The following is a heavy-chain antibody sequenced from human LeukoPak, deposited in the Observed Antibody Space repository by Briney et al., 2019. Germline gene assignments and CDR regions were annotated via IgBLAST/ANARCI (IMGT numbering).Heavy chain of an antibody. V-gene: IGHV3-74*01. CDR3: ARRVTMVRGVFYDAFDI. Sequence: GGSLRLSCAASGFTFSSYWMHWVRQAPGKGLVWVSRINSDGSSTSYADSVKGRFTISRDNAKNTLYLQMNSLRAEDTAVYYCARRVTMVRGVFYDAFDIWGQGTMVTVSS. CDR1: GFTFSSYW. J-gene: IGHJ3*02. CDR2: INSDGSST. D-gene: IGHD3-10*01.